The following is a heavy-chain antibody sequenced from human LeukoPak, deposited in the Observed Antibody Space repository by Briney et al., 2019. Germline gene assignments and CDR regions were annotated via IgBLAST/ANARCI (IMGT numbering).Heavy chain of an antibody. Sequence: ASVKGSCKASGYTFNDYYSQWVRQAPGQGLEWLGWLNPNSGGTNYAQKFQGRVTLSRDTSISTAYMELSRLTSDDTAVYYCARDGADSAYDLSGLDYWGQGTLVTVSS. CDR1: GYTFNDYY. CDR2: LNPNSGGT. J-gene: IGHJ4*02. D-gene: IGHD5-12*01. V-gene: IGHV1-2*02. CDR3: ARDGADSAYDLSGLDY.